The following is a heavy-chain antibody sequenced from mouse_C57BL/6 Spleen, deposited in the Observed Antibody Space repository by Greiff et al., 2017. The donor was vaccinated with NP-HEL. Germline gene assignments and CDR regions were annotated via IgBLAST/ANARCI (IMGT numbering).Heavy chain of an antibody. Sequence: QVQLKESGPELVKPGASVKISCKASGYAFSSSWMNWVKQRPGKGLEWIGRIYPGDGDTNYNGKFKGKATLTADKSSSTAYMQLSSLTSEDSAVYFCARYGGFLYAMDYWGQGTSVTVSS. CDR3: ARYGGFLYAMDY. CDR1: GYAFSSSW. V-gene: IGHV1-82*01. J-gene: IGHJ4*01. D-gene: IGHD1-1*01. CDR2: IYPGDGDT.